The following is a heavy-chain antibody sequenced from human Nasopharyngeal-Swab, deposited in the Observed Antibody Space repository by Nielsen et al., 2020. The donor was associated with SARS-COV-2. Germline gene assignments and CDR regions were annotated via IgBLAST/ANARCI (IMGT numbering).Heavy chain of an antibody. Sequence: GGSLRLSCAAAGFTFSNYGMNWVRQAPGKGLEWVSALSMSGDSTHYADSVKGRFTISRDNSKNTLYLQMNSLRVEDTAMYYCASQNGRGFWWGQGTLAIVSS. J-gene: IGHJ4*02. CDR3: ASQNGRGFW. CDR1: GFTFSNYG. V-gene: IGHV3-23*01. D-gene: IGHD1-1*01. CDR2: LSMSGDST.